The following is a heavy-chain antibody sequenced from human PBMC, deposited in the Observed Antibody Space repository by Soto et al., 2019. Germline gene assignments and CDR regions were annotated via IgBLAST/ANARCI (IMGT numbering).Heavy chain of an antibody. CDR2: ISTHNGNT. CDR1: VFTSSG. D-gene: IGHD3-3*01. Sequence: SLKVSCKASVFTSSGISWVRQAPGQRLEWMGWISTHNGNTIYAQKFQGRVIMTMDTSTTTVYMELRSLRPEDTAVYLCAREGILGLFDAYDLWGQGTMVTVSS. V-gene: IGHV1-18*04. J-gene: IGHJ3*01. CDR3: AREGILGLFDAYDL.